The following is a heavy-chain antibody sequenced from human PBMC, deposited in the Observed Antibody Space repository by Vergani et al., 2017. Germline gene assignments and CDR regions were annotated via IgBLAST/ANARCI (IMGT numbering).Heavy chain of an antibody. D-gene: IGHD3-16*01. CDR3: AKPFRGWGIDY. Sequence: QVQLVESGGGVVQRGGSLRLSCATSGFTLSNSDMQWIRQGPGKGLEFVAFIQFDGSNQYYADSVKGRFTLSRDFSKNTLYLQMNSLRTDDTATYYCAKPFRGWGIDYGGQGTQVIVSS. V-gene: IGHV3-30*02. CDR1: GFTLSNSD. CDR2: IQFDGSNQ. J-gene: IGHJ4*02.